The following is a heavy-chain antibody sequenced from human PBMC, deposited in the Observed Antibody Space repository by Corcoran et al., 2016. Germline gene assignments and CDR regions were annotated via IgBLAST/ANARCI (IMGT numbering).Heavy chain of an antibody. CDR3: TTVVPPEWLLTYRLNYFDY. CDR2: IKSKTDGGTT. J-gene: IGHJ4*02. Sequence: EVQLVESGGGLVKPGGSLRLSCAASGFTFSNAWMNWVRQAPGKGLEWVGRIKSKTDGGTTDYAAPVKGRFTISRDDSKNTLYLQKNSLKTEDTAVYYCTTVVPPEWLLTYRLNYFDYWGQGTLVTVSS. D-gene: IGHD3-3*01. CDR1: GFTFSNAW. V-gene: IGHV3-15*07.